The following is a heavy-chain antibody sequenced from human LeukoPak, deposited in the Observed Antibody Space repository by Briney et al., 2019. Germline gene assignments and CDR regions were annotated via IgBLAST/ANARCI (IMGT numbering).Heavy chain of an antibody. J-gene: IGHJ6*03. V-gene: IGHV4-34*01. Sequence: SSETLSLTCAVYGGSFSGYYWNWIRQPPGKGLEWIGEINHSGSTKYNPSLKSRVTISVDTSKNQFSLKLNSVTAADTAVYYCARDRGPGNCSGGSCYPGFGYYYYMDVWGKGTTVTVSS. D-gene: IGHD2-15*01. CDR2: INHSGST. CDR1: GGSFSGYY. CDR3: ARDRGPGNCSGGSCYPGFGYYYYMDV.